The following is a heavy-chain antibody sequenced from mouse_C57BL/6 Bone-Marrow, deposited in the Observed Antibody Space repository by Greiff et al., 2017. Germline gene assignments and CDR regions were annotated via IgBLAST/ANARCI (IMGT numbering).Heavy chain of an antibody. Sequence: VQLQQPGAELVRPGSSVKLSCKASGYTFPSYWMDWVKQRPGQGLEWIGNLYPSDSETHYNQKFKDKATLPVDKASSTAYMQLSSLTSEDSAFYYCARGGYDGPSWYFDVWGTGTTVTVSS. V-gene: IGHV1-61*01. D-gene: IGHD2-2*01. CDR1: GYTFPSYW. CDR3: ARGGYDGPSWYFDV. J-gene: IGHJ1*03. CDR2: LYPSDSET.